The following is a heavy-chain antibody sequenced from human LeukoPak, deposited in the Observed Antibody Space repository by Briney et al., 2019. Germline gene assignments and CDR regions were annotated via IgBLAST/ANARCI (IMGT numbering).Heavy chain of an antibody. CDR2: IYHSGST. CDR3: ARGGAARLHFQN. D-gene: IGHD6-6*01. V-gene: IGHV4-59*01. Sequence: SETLSLTCTVSGGSISTYYWNGIRQPPGKGLEWIGYIYHSGSTNYNPSLQSRVTISVDTSKNQFSLNLNSVTAADTAVYYCARGGAARLHFQNWGQGTLVTVSS. J-gene: IGHJ1*01. CDR1: GGSISTYY.